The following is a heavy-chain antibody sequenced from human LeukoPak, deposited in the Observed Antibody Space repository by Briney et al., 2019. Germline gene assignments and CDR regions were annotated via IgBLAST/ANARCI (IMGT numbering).Heavy chain of an antibody. CDR3: AKDRGYQLPYWYFDL. D-gene: IGHD2-2*01. CDR2: ISGSGVST. CDR1: GFTFSSYA. J-gene: IGHJ2*01. V-gene: IGHV3-23*01. Sequence: GGSLRLSCAASGFTFSSYAMSWVRQAPGKGLEWVSGISGSGVSTYYADSVKGRFTISRDNSKNTLYLQMNSLRAEDTAVYYCAKDRGYQLPYWYFDLWGRGTLVTVSS.